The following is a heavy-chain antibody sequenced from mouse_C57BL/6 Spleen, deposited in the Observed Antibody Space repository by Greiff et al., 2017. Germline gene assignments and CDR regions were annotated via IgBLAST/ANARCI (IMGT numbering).Heavy chain of an antibody. CDR2: IYPGDGDT. CDR1: GYAFSSSW. D-gene: IGHD1-1*01. J-gene: IGHJ4*01. V-gene: IGHV1-82*01. Sequence: VQVVESGPELVKPGASVKISCKASGYAFSSSWMNWVKQRPGKGLEWIGRIYPGDGDTNYNGKFKGKATLTADKSSSTAYMQLSSLTSEDSAVYFCARYDYYGSSHAMDYWGQGTSVTVSS. CDR3: ARYDYYGSSHAMDY.